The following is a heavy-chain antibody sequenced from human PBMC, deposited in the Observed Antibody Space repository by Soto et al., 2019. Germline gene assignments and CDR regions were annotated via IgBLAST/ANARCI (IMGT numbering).Heavy chain of an antibody. J-gene: IGHJ4*02. Sequence: QVQLQESGPGLVKPSETLSLTCTVSGGSISSYYWSWIRQPPGKGLEWIGYIYYSGSTNYNPSLKSXXTXSXVTSKNQFSLKLSSVTAADTAVYYCARGPYGDYSDYWGQGTLVTVSS. CDR3: ARGPYGDYSDY. D-gene: IGHD4-17*01. V-gene: IGHV4-59*01. CDR1: GGSISSYY. CDR2: IYYSGST.